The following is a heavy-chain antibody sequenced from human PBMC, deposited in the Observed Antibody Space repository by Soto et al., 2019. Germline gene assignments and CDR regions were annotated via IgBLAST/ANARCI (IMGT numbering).Heavy chain of an antibody. V-gene: IGHV6-1*01. CDR2: TYYRSKWYN. D-gene: IGHD6-6*01. Sequence: PSQTLSLTCAISGDSVSSNNAAWHWIRQSPSRGLEWLGRTYYRSKWYNDYAMSVKGRITINPDTSKDHFSLQLNSVTPEDTAVYYCARAHLIASRLMWYLDLWGRGPLVTVYS. CDR1: GDSVSSNNAA. CDR3: ARAHLIASRLMWYLDL. J-gene: IGHJ2*01.